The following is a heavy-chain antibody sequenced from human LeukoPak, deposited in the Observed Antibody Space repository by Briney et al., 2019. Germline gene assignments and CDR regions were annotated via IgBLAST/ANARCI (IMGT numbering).Heavy chain of an antibody. Sequence: SETLSLTCTVSGGSISSYYWSWIRQPPGKGLEWIGYIYYSGSTNYNPSLKSRVTISVDTSKNQFSLRLSSVTAADTAVYYCARDPGRRYFDLWGRGTLVTVSS. CDR2: IYYSGST. V-gene: IGHV4-59*01. CDR1: GGSISSYY. CDR3: ARDPGRRYFDL. J-gene: IGHJ2*01.